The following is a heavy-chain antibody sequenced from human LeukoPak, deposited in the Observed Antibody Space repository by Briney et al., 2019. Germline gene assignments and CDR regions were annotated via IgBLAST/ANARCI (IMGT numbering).Heavy chain of an antibody. D-gene: IGHD2/OR15-2a*01. V-gene: IGHV1-58*02. CDR2: IVVGSGNT. Sequence: SVKVSCKASGFTFTSSAMQWVRQAHGQRLEWIGWIVVGSGNTNYAQKFQERVTITRDMSTSTAYMELSSLRSEDTAVYYCAAPKDTGFLNLDWGQGTLVTISS. CDR3: AAPKDTGFLNLD. CDR1: GFTFTSSA. J-gene: IGHJ4*02.